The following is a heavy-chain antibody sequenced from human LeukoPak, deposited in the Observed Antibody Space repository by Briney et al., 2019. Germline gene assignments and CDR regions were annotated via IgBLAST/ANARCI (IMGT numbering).Heavy chain of an antibody. Sequence: SETLSLTCTVSGVSISSSNSYWGWIRQPPGKGLEWIGEISHSGSTNYNPSLKSRVTISVDTSKNQFSLKLSSVTAADTAVYYCARGVKGRGYSAYGVYYMDVWGKGTTVTVSS. V-gene: IGHV4-39*07. CDR2: ISHSGST. D-gene: IGHD5-12*01. CDR3: ARGVKGRGYSAYGVYYMDV. J-gene: IGHJ6*03. CDR1: GVSISSSNSY.